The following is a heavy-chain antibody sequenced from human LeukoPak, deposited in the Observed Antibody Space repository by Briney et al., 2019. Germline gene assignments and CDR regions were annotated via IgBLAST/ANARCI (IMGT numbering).Heavy chain of an antibody. J-gene: IGHJ4*02. Sequence: ASVTVSCTASGYTFTNFYIHWVRQAPGQGLEWMGIINPRGGSASSAQKFQGRVTLTRDTSTSTVYMELSSLTSQDTAVYYCARDYHGSGSLTTFDYWGQGTLVTVSS. D-gene: IGHD3-10*01. CDR3: ARDYHGSGSLTTFDY. CDR1: GYTFTNFY. CDR2: INPRGGSA. V-gene: IGHV1-46*01.